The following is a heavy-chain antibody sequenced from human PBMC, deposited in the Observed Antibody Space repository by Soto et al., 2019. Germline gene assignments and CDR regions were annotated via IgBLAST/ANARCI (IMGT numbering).Heavy chain of an antibody. D-gene: IGHD2-21*02. CDR2: IYHSGNT. Sequence: SETLSLTCAVSGYSIISGYYLVLIRHPPGKVLEWIGSIYHSGNTYYNPSLKSRVTISVDTSKNQFSLKLSSVTAADTAVYYCARDRGTYCGGDCYSGWAFDIWGQGTMVTVSS. J-gene: IGHJ3*02. CDR1: GYSIISGYY. CDR3: ARDRGTYCGGDCYSGWAFDI. V-gene: IGHV4-38-2*02.